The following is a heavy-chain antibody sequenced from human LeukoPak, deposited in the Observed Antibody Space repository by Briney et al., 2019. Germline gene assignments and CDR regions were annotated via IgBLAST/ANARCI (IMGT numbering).Heavy chain of an antibody. CDR3: ARGKGAARPGNPNYYYYYYMDV. CDR1: GGSLSGYY. D-gene: IGHD6-6*01. CDR2: INHSGST. V-gene: IGHV4-34*01. Sequence: PSETLFLTCAVYGGSLSGYYWSWIRQPPGKGLEWIGEINHSGSTNYNPSLKSRVTISVDTSKNQFSLKLSSVTAADTAVYYCARGKGAARPGNPNYYYYYYMDVWGKGTTVTVSS. J-gene: IGHJ6*03.